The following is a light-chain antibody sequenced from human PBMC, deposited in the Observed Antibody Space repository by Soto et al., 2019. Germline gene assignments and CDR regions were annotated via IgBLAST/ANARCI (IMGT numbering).Light chain of an antibody. CDR3: SSYTTTIPVV. J-gene: IGLJ2*01. CDR2: EVR. Sequence: QSALTQPASVSGSPGQSITISCTGTSSDVGDYNYVSWYQQHPGKAPKLIISEVRNRPSGVSNRFSGSKSDNTASLTISGLQAEDEADYYCSSYTTTIPVVFGGGTKLTVL. V-gene: IGLV2-14*01. CDR1: SSDVGDYNY.